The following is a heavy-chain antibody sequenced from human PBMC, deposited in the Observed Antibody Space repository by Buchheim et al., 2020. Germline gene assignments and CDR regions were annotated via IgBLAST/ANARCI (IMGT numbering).Heavy chain of an antibody. Sequence: QVQLVESGGGVVQPGRSLRLSCAASGFTFSSYGMHWVRQAPGKGLEWVAVISYDGSNKYYADSVKGRFTISRDNSKHTLYLQMNSLRAEDTAVYYCAKVPPYGSGSYYNSWGQGTL. CDR3: AKVPPYGSGSYYNS. J-gene: IGHJ4*02. CDR2: ISYDGSNK. V-gene: IGHV3-30*18. CDR1: GFTFSSYG. D-gene: IGHD3-10*01.